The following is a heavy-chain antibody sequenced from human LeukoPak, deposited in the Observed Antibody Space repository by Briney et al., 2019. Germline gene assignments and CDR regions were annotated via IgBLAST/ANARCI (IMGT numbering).Heavy chain of an antibody. CDR3: AGQLFGTWNY. CDR2: IKTDGTYT. D-gene: IGHD3-16*01. J-gene: IGHJ4*02. V-gene: IGHV3-74*01. Sequence: GGSQRLSCVASGFTFGAYWMHWVRRVPGKGLVWASGIKTDGTYTNYADSVKGRFTISRDNAKNTLYLQMNSLRAEDTAVYYCAGQLFGTWNYWGQGTQVTVSS. CDR1: GFTFGAYW.